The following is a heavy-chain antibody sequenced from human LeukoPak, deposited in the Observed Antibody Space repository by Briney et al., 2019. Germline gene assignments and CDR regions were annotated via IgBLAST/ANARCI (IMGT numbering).Heavy chain of an antibody. CDR1: GFTFSKYG. Sequence: GGSLRLSCVASGFTFSKYGMHWVRQAPGKGLEWVGVISYDGDETYYADSVKGRFTISRDISKNTLYLQMNSLRAEDTAVYYCASTFAGRREWGQGTLVTVSS. CDR2: ISYDGDET. CDR3: ASTFAGRRE. V-gene: IGHV3-30*03. J-gene: IGHJ4*02. D-gene: IGHD3-16*01.